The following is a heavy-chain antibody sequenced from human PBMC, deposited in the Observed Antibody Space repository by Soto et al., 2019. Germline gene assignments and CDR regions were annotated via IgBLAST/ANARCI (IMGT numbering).Heavy chain of an antibody. CDR1: GFTFSSYW. CDR2: IKQDGSEK. CDR3: ARIASAGRGWDV. J-gene: IGHJ6*02. V-gene: IGHV3-7*01. Sequence: EVQLVESGGGLVQPGGSLRLSCAASGFTFSSYWMSWVRQAPVKGLEWVGNIKQDGSEKNYVDFVEGRCTISRDNAENSLYLQMNSLRAEDTAVYYCARIASAGRGWDVWGQGTTVVVSS. D-gene: IGHD6-13*01.